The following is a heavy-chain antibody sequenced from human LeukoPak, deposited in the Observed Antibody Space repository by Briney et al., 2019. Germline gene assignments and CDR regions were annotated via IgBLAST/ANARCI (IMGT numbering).Heavy chain of an antibody. CDR1: GGSFSGYY. Sequence: PSETLSLTCAVYGGSFSGYYWSWIRQPPGKGLEWIGEINHSGSTNYNPSLKSRVTISVDTSKNQFSLKLSSVTAADTAVYYCARGRGPGLSTVTKFRWFDPWGQGTLVTVSS. CDR3: ARGRGPGLSTVTKFRWFDP. D-gene: IGHD4-11*01. V-gene: IGHV4-34*01. J-gene: IGHJ5*02. CDR2: INHSGST.